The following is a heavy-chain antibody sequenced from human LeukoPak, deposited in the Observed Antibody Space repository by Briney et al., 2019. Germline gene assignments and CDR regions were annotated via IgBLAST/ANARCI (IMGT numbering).Heavy chain of an antibody. D-gene: IGHD3-9*01. CDR1: GYTFTGYY. J-gene: IGHJ4*02. CDR3: ATLLRYDILTGYYLNYFDY. CDR2: INPNSGGT. V-gene: IGHV1-2*02. Sequence: ASVKVSCKASGYTFTGYYMHWVRQAPGQGLEWMGWINPNSGGTNYAQKFQGRVTMTRDMSISTAYMELSRLRSDDTAVYYCATLLRYDILTGYYLNYFDYWGQGTLVTVSS.